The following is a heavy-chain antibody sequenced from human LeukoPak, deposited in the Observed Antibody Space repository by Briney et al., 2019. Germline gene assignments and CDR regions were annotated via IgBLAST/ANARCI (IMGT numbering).Heavy chain of an antibody. CDR2: MNPNSGNT. CDR3: ARGSSYSGSLDDAFDI. J-gene: IGHJ3*02. V-gene: IGHV1-8*03. CDR1: GYTFTSYD. Sequence: ASVKVSCKASGYTFTSYDINWVRQATGQGLEWMGWMNPNSGNTGYAQKFQGRVTITRNTSISTAYMELSSLRSEDTAVYYCARGSSYSGSLDDAFDIWGQGTMVTVSS. D-gene: IGHD1-26*01.